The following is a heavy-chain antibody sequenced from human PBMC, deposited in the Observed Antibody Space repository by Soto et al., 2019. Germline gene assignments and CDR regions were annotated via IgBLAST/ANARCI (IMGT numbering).Heavy chain of an antibody. CDR1: GGSISSYY. CDR3: ARADPSGWLDY. Sequence: SETLSLTCTVSGGSISSYYWSWIRQPPGKGLEWIGYIYYSGSTNCNPSLKSRVTISVDTSKNQFSLKLSSVTAADTAVYYCARADPSGWLDYWGQGTLVTVSS. D-gene: IGHD6-19*01. CDR2: IYYSGST. V-gene: IGHV4-59*01. J-gene: IGHJ4*02.